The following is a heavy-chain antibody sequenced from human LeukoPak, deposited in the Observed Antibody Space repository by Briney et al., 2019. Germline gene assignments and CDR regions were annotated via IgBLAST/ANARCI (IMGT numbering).Heavy chain of an antibody. CDR3: VKDQDDSIPYYGMDV. CDR1: GITFNKYA. D-gene: IGHD2-21*01. CDR2: ISGDGDTT. Sequence: GGSLRLSCEASGITFNKYAMSWVRQGPGQGLLWVSGISGDGDTTYYADSVKGRFSISRDNSKNTLYLQMTSLRVEDTGKYYCVKDQDDSIPYYGMDVWGQGTTVTVSS. V-gene: IGHV3-23*01. J-gene: IGHJ6*02.